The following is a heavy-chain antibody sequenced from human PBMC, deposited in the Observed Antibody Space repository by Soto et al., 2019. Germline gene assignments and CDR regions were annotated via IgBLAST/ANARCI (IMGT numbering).Heavy chain of an antibody. CDR3: ARAERIAAAGYYYYYGMDV. D-gene: IGHD6-13*01. V-gene: IGHV4-34*01. Sequence: SETLSLTCAVYGVSFSGYYWSWIRQPPGKGLEWIGEINHSGSTNYNPSLKSRVTISVDTSKNQFSLKLSSVTAADTAVYYCARAERIAAAGYYYYYGMDVWGQGTTVT. CDR1: GVSFSGYY. J-gene: IGHJ6*02. CDR2: INHSGST.